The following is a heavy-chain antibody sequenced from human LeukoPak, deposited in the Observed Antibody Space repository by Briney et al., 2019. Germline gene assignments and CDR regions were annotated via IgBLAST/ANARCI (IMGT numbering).Heavy chain of an antibody. V-gene: IGHV3-30-3*01. J-gene: IGHJ6*03. CDR2: ISYDGSNK. CDR1: GFTFRSYA. D-gene: IGHD6-13*01. CDR3: ARDRQPLGLYYYYHMDV. Sequence: GGSLRLSCEASGFTFRSYAMSWVRQAPGKGLEWVAVISYDGSNKYYADSVKGRFTISRDNSKNTLYLQMNSLRAEDTAVYYCARDRQPLGLYYYYHMDVWGKGTTVTVSS.